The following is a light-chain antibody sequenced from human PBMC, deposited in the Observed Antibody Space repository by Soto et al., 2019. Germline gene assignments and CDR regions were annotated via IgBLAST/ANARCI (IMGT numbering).Light chain of an antibody. CDR2: GAS. J-gene: IGKJ1*01. CDR3: QQYNNWPVE. V-gene: IGKV3-15*01. Sequence: EIVMTQSPATLSVSPGERATLSCRASQSVSSNLAWYQQKPGQAPRLLIYGASTRATGIPARFSGSGSGTEFTLTISSLQSEDCAVYYCQQYNNWPVEFGQGTKVEIK. CDR1: QSVSSN.